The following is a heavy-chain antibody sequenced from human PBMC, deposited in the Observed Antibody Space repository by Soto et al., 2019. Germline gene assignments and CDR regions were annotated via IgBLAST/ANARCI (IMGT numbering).Heavy chain of an antibody. CDR3: ARSALVLLRVGESYFFDY. CDR1: GFTFSSYV. D-gene: IGHD3-10*01. V-gene: IGHV3-23*01. CDR2: ISGSGSST. Sequence: PEGSLRLSCAASGFTFSSYVLIWVRQAPGKGLEWVSGISGSGSSTYYADSVKGRLTISRDNSMNTLYLQMSSLRAEDTAVYYCARSALVLLRVGESYFFDYWGQGTPVTVSS. J-gene: IGHJ4*02.